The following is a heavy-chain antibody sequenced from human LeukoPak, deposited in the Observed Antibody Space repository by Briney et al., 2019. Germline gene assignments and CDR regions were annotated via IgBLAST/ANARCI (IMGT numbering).Heavy chain of an antibody. Sequence: SVKVSCKASGGTFSSYAISWVRQAPGQGLEWMGGIIPIFGTANYAQKFQGRVTITADKSTSTAYMELSSLRSEDTAVYYCARSFISSSSLRGWNAFDIWGQGTMVTVSS. CDR1: GGTFSSYA. CDR3: ARSFISSSSLRGWNAFDI. D-gene: IGHD6-6*01. J-gene: IGHJ3*02. V-gene: IGHV1-69*06. CDR2: IIPIFGTA.